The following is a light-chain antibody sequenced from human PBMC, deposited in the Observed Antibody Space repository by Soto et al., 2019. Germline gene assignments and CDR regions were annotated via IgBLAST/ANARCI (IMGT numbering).Light chain of an antibody. V-gene: IGLV2-14*01. CDR2: EVT. CDR3: SSYTRAKTYV. CDR1: NSDIGGYNM. Sequence: QSALTQPASVSGSPGQSITISCTGTNSDIGGYNMVSWYQQHPRKAPKLMIYEVTNRPSGISDRFFASKSGNTASLIISGLQAEDEGDYYCSSYTRAKTYVFGTGTKVTVL. J-gene: IGLJ1*01.